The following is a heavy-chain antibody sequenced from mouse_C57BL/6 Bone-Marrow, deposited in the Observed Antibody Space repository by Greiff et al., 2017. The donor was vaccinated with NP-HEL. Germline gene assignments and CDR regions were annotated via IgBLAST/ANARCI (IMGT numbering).Heavy chain of an antibody. D-gene: IGHD4-1*01. CDR3: TTNWDGGAMDY. Sequence: EVQLQQSGTVLARPGASVKMSCKTSGYTFTSYWMHWVKQRPGQGLEWRGGIYPGNSDTSYNQKFKGEAKLTAVTSASTAYMELSSLTNEDSAVYYCTTNWDGGAMDYWGQGTSVTVSS. CDR1: GYTFTSYW. CDR2: IYPGNSDT. V-gene: IGHV1-5*01. J-gene: IGHJ4*01.